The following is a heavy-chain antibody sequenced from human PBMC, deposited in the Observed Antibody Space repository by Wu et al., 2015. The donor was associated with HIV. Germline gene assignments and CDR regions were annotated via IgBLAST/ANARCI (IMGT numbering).Heavy chain of an antibody. V-gene: IGHV1-8*03. CDR3: ARGGHCSSTSCSATSANWFDP. Sequence: QVQLVQSGAEVKKPGASVKVSCKASGYTFTSYDINWVRQATGQGLEWMGWMNPNSGNTGYAQKFQGRVTITRNTSISTAYMELSSLRSEDTAVYYCARGGHCSSTSCSATSANWFDPWGQGTLVTVSS. CDR1: GYTFTSYD. D-gene: IGHD2-2*01. J-gene: IGHJ5*02. CDR2: MNPNSGNT.